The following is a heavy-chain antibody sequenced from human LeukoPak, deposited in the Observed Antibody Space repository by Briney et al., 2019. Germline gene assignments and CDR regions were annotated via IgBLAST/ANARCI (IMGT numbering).Heavy chain of an antibody. D-gene: IGHD3-16*02. CDR2: VNGNGGGT. CDR3: ARDPTSYRYSDY. J-gene: IGHJ4*02. V-gene: IGHV3-23*01. Sequence: GGSLRLSCAASGFTFNSYAMTWVRQAPGKGLEWVSFVNGNGGGTYYSDSVMGRFTISRDNSKSTLDLQMNSLRAEDTAVYYCARDPTSYRYSDYWGQGTLVTVSS. CDR1: GFTFNSYA.